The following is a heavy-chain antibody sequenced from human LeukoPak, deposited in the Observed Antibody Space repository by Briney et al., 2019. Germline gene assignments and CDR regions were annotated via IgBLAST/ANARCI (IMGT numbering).Heavy chain of an antibody. Sequence: GGSLRLSCAASGFTFSSYAMSWVRQAPGKGLEWVSAFSGSGGSTYYADSVKGRFTISRDNSKNTLYLQMNSLRAEDTAVYYCAKLLGYCSGGSCYIGSGWGQGTLVSVSS. CDR2: FSGSGGST. J-gene: IGHJ4*02. V-gene: IGHV3-23*01. CDR1: GFTFSSYA. D-gene: IGHD2-15*01. CDR3: AKLLGYCSGGSCYIGSG.